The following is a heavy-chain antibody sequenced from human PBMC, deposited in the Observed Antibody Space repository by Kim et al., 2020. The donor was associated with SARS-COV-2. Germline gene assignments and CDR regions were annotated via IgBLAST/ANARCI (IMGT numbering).Heavy chain of an antibody. J-gene: IGHJ4*02. V-gene: IGHV4-34*01. CDR2: INHSGST. CDR3: ATYLELERSFDY. D-gene: IGHD1-1*01. CDR1: GGSFSGYY. Sequence: SETLSLTCAVYGGSFSGYYWSWIRQPPGKGLEWIGEINHSGSTNYNPSLKSRVTISVDTSKNQFSLKLSSVTAADTTVYYCATYLELERSFDYWGQGILV.